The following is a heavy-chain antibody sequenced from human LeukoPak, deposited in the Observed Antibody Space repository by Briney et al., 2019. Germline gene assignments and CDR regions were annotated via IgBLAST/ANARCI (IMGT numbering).Heavy chain of an antibody. V-gene: IGHV3-7*04. Sequence: PGGSLRLSCAPSGISLTKYTKRWAHQYHGTGLDWIVNIHAEGNEKYHVESVKGRFTISRDNTKNSLFLQMNGLRVEDTAVYYCARGDAFSGDHWGQGTLVTVSS. CDR2: IHAEGNEK. J-gene: IGHJ4*02. CDR3: ARGDAFSGDH. CDR1: GISLTKYT.